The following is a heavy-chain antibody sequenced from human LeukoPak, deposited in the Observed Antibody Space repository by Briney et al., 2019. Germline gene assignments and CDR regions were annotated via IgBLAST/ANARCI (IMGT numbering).Heavy chain of an antibody. CDR2: ISWNSGSI. CDR3: AKDIRGYSSGCIDY. D-gene: IGHD6-19*01. Sequence: GGSLRLSCAASGFTFDDYAMHWVRQAPGKGLEWVSGISWNSGSIGYADSVKGRFTISRDNAKNSLYLQMNSLRAEDMALYYCAKDIRGYSSGCIDYGGEGTLVTVSS. V-gene: IGHV3-9*03. CDR1: GFTFDDYA. J-gene: IGHJ4*02.